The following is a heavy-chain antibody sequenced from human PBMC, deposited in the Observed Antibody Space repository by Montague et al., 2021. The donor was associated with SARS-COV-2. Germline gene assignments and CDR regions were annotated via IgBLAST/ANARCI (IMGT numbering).Heavy chain of an antibody. CDR2: ISFDGNDR. D-gene: IGHD4-23*01. CDR1: GFSFSSYA. CDR3: ARVAQLLLGNPQNLFDP. V-gene: IGHV3-30-3*01. Sequence: SLRLSCAASGFSFSSYAMHWVRQPPGKGLEWLAVISFDGNDRYYAGSLRGRFTISRDNSKDTLHLQLTDLRSDDTGVYYCARVAQLLLGNPQNLFDPWGQGTLVTVST. J-gene: IGHJ5*02.